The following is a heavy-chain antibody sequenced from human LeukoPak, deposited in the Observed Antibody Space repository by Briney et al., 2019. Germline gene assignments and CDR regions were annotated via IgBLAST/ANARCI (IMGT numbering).Heavy chain of an antibody. Sequence: GGSLRLSCAASGFTFSSYGMHWVRQAPSKGLEWVAVIWYDGSNKYYADSVKGRFTISRDNSKNTLYLQMNSLRAEDTAVYYCARDSGWFGDSMDVWGQGTTVTVSS. J-gene: IGHJ6*02. CDR1: GFTFSSYG. CDR3: ARDSGWFGDSMDV. CDR2: IWYDGSNK. D-gene: IGHD3-10*01. V-gene: IGHV3-33*01.